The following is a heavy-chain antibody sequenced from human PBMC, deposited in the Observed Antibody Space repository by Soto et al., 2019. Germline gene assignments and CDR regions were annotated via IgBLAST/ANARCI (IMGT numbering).Heavy chain of an antibody. CDR2: ISYDGSNK. CDR1: GFTFSSYA. Sequence: QVQLVESGGGVVQPGRSLRLSCAPSGFTFSSYAMHWVRQAPGKGLEWVAVISYDGSNKYYADSVKGRFTISRDNSMHPLYLQMNSLRVEDTAVYYCARGGPTYYYYGMDVWGQGTTVTVSS. D-gene: IGHD5-12*01. J-gene: IGHJ6*02. V-gene: IGHV3-30-3*01. CDR3: ARGGPTYYYYGMDV.